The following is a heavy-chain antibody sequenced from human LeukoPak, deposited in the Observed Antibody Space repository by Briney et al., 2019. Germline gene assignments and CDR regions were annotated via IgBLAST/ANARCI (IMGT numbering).Heavy chain of an antibody. CDR2: INTNTGNP. D-gene: IGHD6-19*01. CDR1: GYTFTSYA. V-gene: IGHV7-4-1*02. CDR3: ARDPYSIAVAGTGYDY. Sequence: ASVKVPCKASGYTFTSYAMNWVRQAPGQGLEWMGWINTNTGNPTYAQGFTGRFVFSLDTSVSTAYLQISSLKAEDTAVYYCARDPYSIAVAGTGYDYWGQGTLVTVSS. J-gene: IGHJ4*02.